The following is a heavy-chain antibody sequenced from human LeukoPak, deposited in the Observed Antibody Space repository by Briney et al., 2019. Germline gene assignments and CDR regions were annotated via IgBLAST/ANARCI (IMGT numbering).Heavy chain of an antibody. Sequence: PGGSLRLSCAASGFTFSSYAMSWVRQAPGKGLEWVSSISSSSSYIYYADSVKGRFTISRDNAKNSLYLQMNSLRAEDTAVYYCARAPDYGDYFDYWGQGTLVTVSS. V-gene: IGHV3-21*01. CDR2: ISSSSSYI. J-gene: IGHJ4*02. CDR3: ARAPDYGDYFDY. D-gene: IGHD4-17*01. CDR1: GFTFSSYA.